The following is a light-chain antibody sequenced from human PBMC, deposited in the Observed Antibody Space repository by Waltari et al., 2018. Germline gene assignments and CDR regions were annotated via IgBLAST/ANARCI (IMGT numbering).Light chain of an antibody. CDR3: QHYRSLPVT. J-gene: IGKJ1*01. Sequence: EIVLTQSPGTLSLSPGERVTLSCRASQSVSRTLAWYQHKPVQAPRLLIYGASIRATGIPDRFSGSGSGTDFILTISRLEPEDFAVYYCQHYRSLPVTFGQGTKVEIK. V-gene: IGKV3-20*01. CDR1: QSVSRT. CDR2: GAS.